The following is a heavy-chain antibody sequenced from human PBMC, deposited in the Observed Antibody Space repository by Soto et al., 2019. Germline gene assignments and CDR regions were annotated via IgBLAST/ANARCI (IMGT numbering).Heavy chain of an antibody. CDR3: AAAGPYDYVWGSYRRDAFDI. CDR2: IVVGSGNT. Sequence: ASVKVSCKASGFTFTSSAVQWVRQARGQRLEWIGWIVVGSGNTNYAQKFQERVTITRDMSTSTAYMELSSLRSEDTAVYYCAAAGPYDYVWGSYRRDAFDIWGQGTMVTVSS. V-gene: IGHV1-58*01. CDR1: GFTFTSSA. J-gene: IGHJ3*02. D-gene: IGHD3-16*02.